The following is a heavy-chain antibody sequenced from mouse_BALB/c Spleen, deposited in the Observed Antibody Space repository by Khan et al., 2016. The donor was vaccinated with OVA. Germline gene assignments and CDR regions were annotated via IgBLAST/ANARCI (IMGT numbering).Heavy chain of an antibody. D-gene: IGHD2-2*01. CDR2: IWGDGNT. CDR3: AIIFDGYDRFAY. Sequence: QVQLKESGPGLVAPSQSLSITCTVSGSSSTSYGVSWARQTPGKGLEWLGVIWGDGNTNYHSTLKSRLTITKDNSKSQVLLKLNSLQTDDTATYYCAIIFDGYDRFAYWGQGTLVTVSA. CDR1: GSSSTSYG. V-gene: IGHV2-3*01. J-gene: IGHJ3*01.